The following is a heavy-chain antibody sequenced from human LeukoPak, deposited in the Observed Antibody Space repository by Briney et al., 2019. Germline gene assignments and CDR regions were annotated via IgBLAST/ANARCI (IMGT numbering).Heavy chain of an antibody. CDR1: GGSISSGGYY. J-gene: IGHJ6*02. CDR2: IYYSGST. D-gene: IGHD2/OR15-2a*01. V-gene: IGHV4-31*03. Sequence: PSETLSLTCTVSGGSISSGGYYWSWIRQHPGKGLEWIGYIYYSGSTYYNPSHKSRVTISVDTSKNQFSLKLSSVTAADTAVYYCARDLIGQATYYYYGMDVWGQGTTVTVSS. CDR3: ARDLIGQATYYYYGMDV.